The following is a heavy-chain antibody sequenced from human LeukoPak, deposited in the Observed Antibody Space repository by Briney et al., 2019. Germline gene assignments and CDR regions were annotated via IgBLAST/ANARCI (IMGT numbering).Heavy chain of an antibody. Sequence: GGSLRLSCAASGFTFSIYGMHWVRQAPGKGLEWVTFIRYDGSNKYYADSVRGRFTISRDNSNNTLYLQMNSLRPEDTAVYYCAKDMGSGWYRANFDFWGQGTLVTVSP. D-gene: IGHD6-19*01. CDR1: GFTFSIYG. CDR2: IRYDGSNK. V-gene: IGHV3-30*02. J-gene: IGHJ4*02. CDR3: AKDMGSGWYRANFDF.